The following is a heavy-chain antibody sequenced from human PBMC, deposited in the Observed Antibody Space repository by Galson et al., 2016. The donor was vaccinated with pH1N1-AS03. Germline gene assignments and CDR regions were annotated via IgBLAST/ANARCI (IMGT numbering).Heavy chain of an antibody. J-gene: IGHJ4*02. CDR1: GSIFTSYW. D-gene: IGHD5-24*01. CDR3: ARQVRDGYNDYFDY. CDR2: IYPGDSDT. V-gene: IGHV5-51*01. Sequence: QSGAEVTKPGESLKISCKTSGSIFTSYWVAWVRHMPGKGLEWMGIIYPGDSDTRYSPSFQGQVTISADRSINTAYLQWSSLMASDTAIYYCARQVRDGYNDYFDYWGQRILVTVSS.